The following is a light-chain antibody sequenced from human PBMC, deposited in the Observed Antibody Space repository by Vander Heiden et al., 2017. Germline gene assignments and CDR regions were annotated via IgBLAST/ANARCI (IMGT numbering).Light chain of an antibody. CDR2: DVS. CDR3: CSYAGSYTLEV. Sequence: QSALTQPRSVSGSPGQSVTISCTGTSSDVGGYNYVSWYQQHPVKAPKLMIYDVSKRPSGVPDRFSGSKSGNTASLTISGLQAEDEAEYYCCSYAGSYTLEVFGGGTKLTVL. J-gene: IGLJ2*01. V-gene: IGLV2-11*01. CDR1: SSDVGGYNY.